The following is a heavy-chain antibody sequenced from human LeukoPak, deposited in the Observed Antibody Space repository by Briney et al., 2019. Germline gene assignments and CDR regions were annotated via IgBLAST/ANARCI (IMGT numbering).Heavy chain of an antibody. CDR1: GYTFTSYG. V-gene: IGHV1-2*02. D-gene: IGHD6-19*01. J-gene: IGHJ4*02. Sequence: ASVKVSCKASGYTFTSYGISWVRQAPGQGLEWMGWINPNSGGTNYAQKFQGRVTMTRDTSISTAYMELSRLRSDDTAVYYCARDSSGPTDYWGQGTLVTVSS. CDR3: ARDSSGPTDY. CDR2: INPNSGGT.